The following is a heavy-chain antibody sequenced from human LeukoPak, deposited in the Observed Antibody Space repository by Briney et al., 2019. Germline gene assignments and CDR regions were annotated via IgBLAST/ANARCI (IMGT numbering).Heavy chain of an antibody. CDR1: GVSISSSNSY. Sequence: PSETLSLTCTVSGVSISSSNSYWGWIRQPPGKGLEWIGSIYYSGNTYYNASLKSQVSISIDTSKNQFSLKLSSVTAADTAVYYCARLATANYGDHDDYWGQGTLVTVSS. D-gene: IGHD4-17*01. V-gene: IGHV4-39*07. CDR3: ARLATANYGDHDDY. CDR2: IYYSGNT. J-gene: IGHJ4*02.